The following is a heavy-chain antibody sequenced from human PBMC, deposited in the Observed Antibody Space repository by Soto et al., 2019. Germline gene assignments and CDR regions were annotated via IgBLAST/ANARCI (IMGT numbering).Heavy chain of an antibody. V-gene: IGHV3-33*01. Sequence: QVQLVESGGGVVQPGRSLRLSCAASGFTFSSYGMHWVRQAPGKGLEWVAVIWYDGSNKYYADSVKGRFTISRDNSKNTLYLQMNSLRAEDTAVYYCARDRRSRIPNFYFDYWGQGTLVTVSS. CDR1: GFTFSSYG. CDR3: ARDRRSRIPNFYFDY. D-gene: IGHD3-10*01. CDR2: IWYDGSNK. J-gene: IGHJ4*02.